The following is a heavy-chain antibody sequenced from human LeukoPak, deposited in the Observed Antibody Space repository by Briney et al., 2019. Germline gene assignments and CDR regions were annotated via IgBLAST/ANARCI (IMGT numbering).Heavy chain of an antibody. CDR1: GYSISSGYY. CDR2: IYHSGST. D-gene: IGHD3-10*01. CDR3: ACYGSGVNYFDY. J-gene: IGHJ4*02. V-gene: IGHV4-38-2*02. Sequence: SETLSLTCTVSGYSISSGYYWGWIRQPPGKGLEWIGSIYHSGSTYYNPSLKSRVTISLDTSKNQFSLKLSSVTAADTAVYYCACYGSGVNYFDYWGQGTLVTVSS.